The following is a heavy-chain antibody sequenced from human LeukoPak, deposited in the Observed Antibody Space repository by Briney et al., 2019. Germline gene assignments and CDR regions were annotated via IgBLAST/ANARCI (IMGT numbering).Heavy chain of an antibody. CDR1: GFTFSDYG. CDR2: ISCSSSVI. D-gene: IGHD3-10*01. V-gene: IGHV3-48*02. J-gene: IGHJ4*02. Sequence: GGSLRLSCAASGFTFSDYGMNWVRQAPGKGLEWVSYISCSSSVIYYLDSVKGRITTSRDNAQNSLYLQMDSLRDDDTAVYYCARELGRGVSYIDYWGQGTLVTVSS. CDR3: ARELGRGVSYIDY.